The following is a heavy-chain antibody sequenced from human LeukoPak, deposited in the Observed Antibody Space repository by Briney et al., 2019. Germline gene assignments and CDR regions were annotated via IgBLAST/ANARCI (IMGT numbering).Heavy chain of an antibody. CDR2: IYYSGST. D-gene: IGHD4-17*01. V-gene: IGHV4-31*03. CDR3: ARVYSIHFYGDYVPWFDP. CDR1: GGSISSGGYY. J-gene: IGHJ5*02. Sequence: SQTLSLTCTVAGGSISSGGYYWSWIRQHPGKGLEWIGYIYYSGSTYYNPSLKSRVTISVDTSKNQFSLKLSSVTAADTAVYYCARVYSIHFYGDYVPWFDPWGQGTVVSVSS.